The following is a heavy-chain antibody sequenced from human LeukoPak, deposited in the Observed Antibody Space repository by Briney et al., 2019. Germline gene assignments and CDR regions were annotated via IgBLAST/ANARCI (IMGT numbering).Heavy chain of an antibody. CDR1: GGSFSGYY. V-gene: IGHV4-34*01. CDR2: INHSGST. J-gene: IGHJ5*02. Sequence: PSETLSLTCAVYGGSFSGYYWSWIRQPPGRGLEWIGEINHSGSTNYNPSLKSRVTISVDTSKNQFSLKLSSVTAADTAVYYCARGRWFDPWGQGTLVTVSS. CDR3: ARGRWFDP.